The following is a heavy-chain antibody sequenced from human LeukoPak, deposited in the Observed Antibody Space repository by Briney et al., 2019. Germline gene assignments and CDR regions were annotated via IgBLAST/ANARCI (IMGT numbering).Heavy chain of an antibody. CDR2: INGDGRNI. CDR1: GFTFSSYW. J-gene: IGHJ6*03. D-gene: IGHD2-8*01. Sequence: GSLRLSCVASGFTFSSYWMHWVRQDPRKGLVWVSRINGDGRNINYADSVKGRFTISRDSAKNALYLQMNSLRAEDTAVYYCARATTGFTSPRGYYFMDVWGKGTTVTVSS. V-gene: IGHV3-74*01. CDR3: ARATTGFTSPRGYYFMDV.